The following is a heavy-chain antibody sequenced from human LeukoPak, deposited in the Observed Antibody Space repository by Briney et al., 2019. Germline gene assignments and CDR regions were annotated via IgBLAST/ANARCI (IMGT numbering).Heavy chain of an antibody. D-gene: IGHD1-26*01. Sequence: SETLSLTCAVSGYSISSSNWWGWIRQPPGKGLEWIGYIYYSGSTYYNPSLKSRVTMSVDTSKNQFSLKLSSVAAVDTAVYYCARFGPSGSYYEHAFDIWGQGTMVTVSS. CDR1: GYSISSSNW. V-gene: IGHV4-28*01. CDR2: IYYSGST. CDR3: ARFGPSGSYYEHAFDI. J-gene: IGHJ3*02.